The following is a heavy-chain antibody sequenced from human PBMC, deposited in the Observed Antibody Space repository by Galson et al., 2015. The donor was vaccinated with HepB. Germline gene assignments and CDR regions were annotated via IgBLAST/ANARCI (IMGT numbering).Heavy chain of an antibody. CDR1: GDSVSSNSAA. CDR2: TYYRSKWYN. V-gene: IGHV6-1*01. Sequence: CAISGDSVSSNSAAWNWIRQSPSRGLEWLGRTYYRSKWYNDYAVSVKSRITINPDTSKNQFSLQLNSVTPEDTAVYYCARASLWIQLSYYYYYMDVWGKGTTVTVSS. J-gene: IGHJ6*03. D-gene: IGHD5-18*01. CDR3: ARASLWIQLSYYYYYMDV.